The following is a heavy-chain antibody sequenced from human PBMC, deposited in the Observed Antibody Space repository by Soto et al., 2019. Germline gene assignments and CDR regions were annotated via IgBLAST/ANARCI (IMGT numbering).Heavy chain of an antibody. V-gene: IGHV4-59*01. CDR2: IYYSGST. CDR1: GVSISSYY. D-gene: IGHD3-3*01. CDR3: ARHPYDFWSGYPNWFDP. Sequence: PSETLSLTCTVSGVSISSYYCSWIRQPPGKGLEWIGYIYYSGSTNYNPSLKSRVTISVDTSKNQFSLKLSSVTAADTAVYYCARHPYDFWSGYPNWFDPWGQGTLVTVSS. J-gene: IGHJ5*02.